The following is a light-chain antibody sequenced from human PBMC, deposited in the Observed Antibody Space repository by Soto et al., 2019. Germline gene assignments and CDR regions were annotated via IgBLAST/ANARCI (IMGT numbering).Light chain of an antibody. CDR3: HQYGTAPLT. J-gene: IGKJ3*01. V-gene: IGKV3-20*01. CDR1: QTVTSNY. CDR2: GAS. Sequence: EIVLTHSPGTLSLSPVEIATFSFVASQTVTSNYLAWYQQKPGQAPRLLIFGASIRVTGIPDRFIGSGSGTDFTLTISRLEPEDFAVYYCHQYGTAPLTFGPGTKVDIK.